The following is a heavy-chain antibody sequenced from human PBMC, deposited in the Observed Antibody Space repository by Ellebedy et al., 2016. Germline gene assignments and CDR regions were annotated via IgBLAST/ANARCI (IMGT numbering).Heavy chain of an antibody. D-gene: IGHD1-26*01. V-gene: IGHV3-53*01. J-gene: IGHJ4*02. CDR2: IYSGGNT. Sequence: GGSLRLSXAASGFTVSSNYMSWVRQAPGKGLEWVSVIYSGGNTYYADSVKGRFTISRDNSKNTLYLQMNSLRAEDTAVYYCATGRGSGSLGYWGQGTLVTVSS. CDR1: GFTVSSNY. CDR3: ATGRGSGSLGY.